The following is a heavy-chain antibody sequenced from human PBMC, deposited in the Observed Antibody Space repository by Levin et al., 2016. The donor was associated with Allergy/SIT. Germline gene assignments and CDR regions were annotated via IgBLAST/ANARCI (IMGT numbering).Heavy chain of an antibody. CDR2: IIPIFGTA. J-gene: IGHJ6*02. V-gene: IGHV1-69*01. D-gene: IGHD1-1*01. Sequence: WVRQAPGQGLEWMGGIIPIFGTANYAQKFQGRVTITADESTSTAYMELSSLRSEDTAVYYCARNWNLPPYYGMDVWGQGTTVTVSS. CDR3: ARNWNLPPYYGMDV.